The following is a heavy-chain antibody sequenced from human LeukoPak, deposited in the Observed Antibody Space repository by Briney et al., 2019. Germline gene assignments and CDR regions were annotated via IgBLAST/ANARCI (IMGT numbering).Heavy chain of an antibody. CDR3: ARARYNWNYSGICAFDI. J-gene: IGHJ3*02. Sequence: ASVKVSCKASGYTLTSYGISWVRQAPGQGLEWMGWISAYNGNTNYAQKLQGRVTMTTDTSTSTAYMELRSLRSDDTAVYYCARARYNWNYSGICAFDIWGQGTMVTVSS. CDR2: ISAYNGNT. D-gene: IGHD1-7*01. CDR1: GYTLTSYG. V-gene: IGHV1-18*01.